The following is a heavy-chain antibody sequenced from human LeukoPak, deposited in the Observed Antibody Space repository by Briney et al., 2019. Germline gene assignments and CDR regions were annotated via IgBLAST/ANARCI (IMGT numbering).Heavy chain of an antibody. V-gene: IGHV3-7*01. D-gene: IGHD2-2*01. CDR2: IKQDGSEK. Sequence: GGSLRLSCAASGFTFSSYWMSWVRQAPGKGLEWVANIKQDGSEKYYVDSVKGRFTISRDNAKNSLYLQMNSLRAEDTAVYYCARGQEYCSSTSCYYYYYYVDVWGKGTTVTISS. CDR3: ARGQEYCSSTSCYYYYYYVDV. J-gene: IGHJ6*03. CDR1: GFTFSSYW.